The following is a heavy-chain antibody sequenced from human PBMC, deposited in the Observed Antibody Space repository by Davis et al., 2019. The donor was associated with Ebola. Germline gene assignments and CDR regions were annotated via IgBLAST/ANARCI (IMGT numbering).Heavy chain of an antibody. D-gene: IGHD5-18*01. J-gene: IGHJ6*02. Sequence: GESLKISCVASGFAFNNYAMSWVRQAPGKGLEWVSGISANGESPNYADSVKGRFTVSRDNSKNTMYLQMNSLRAEDTAVYYCARDLRYSYGYGMDVWGQGTTVTVSS. V-gene: IGHV3-23*01. CDR1: GFAFNNYA. CDR2: ISANGESP. CDR3: ARDLRYSYGYGMDV.